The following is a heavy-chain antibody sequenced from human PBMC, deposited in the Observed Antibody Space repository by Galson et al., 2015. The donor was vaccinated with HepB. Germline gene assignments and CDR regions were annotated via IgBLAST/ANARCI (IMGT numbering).Heavy chain of an antibody. J-gene: IGHJ4*02. CDR2: ISYDGSNK. D-gene: IGHD3-22*01. CDR1: GFTFSSYG. Sequence: SLRLSCAASGFTFSSYGMHWVRQAPGKGLEWVAVISYDGSNKYYADSVKGRFTISRDNSKNTLYLQMNSLRAEDTAVYYCAKMQPEYLNIYDSSGYYHDYWGQGTLVTVSS. V-gene: IGHV3-30*18. CDR3: AKMQPEYLNIYDSSGYYHDY.